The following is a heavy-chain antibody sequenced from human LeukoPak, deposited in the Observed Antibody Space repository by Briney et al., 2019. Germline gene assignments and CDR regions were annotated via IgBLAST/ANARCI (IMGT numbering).Heavy chain of an antibody. CDR2: ISGSGTSS. V-gene: IGHV3-23*01. J-gene: IGHJ4*02. D-gene: IGHD3-22*01. CDR1: GFTFSRYG. CDR3: AKDQYDSSGPYDS. Sequence: GGSLRLSCAATGFTFSRYGMSWVRQAPGKGLEWVSLISGSGTSSKYADSVKGRFTISRDNSKNTLFLQMNSLRADDTAVYYCAKDQYDSSGPYDSWGQGTLVTISS.